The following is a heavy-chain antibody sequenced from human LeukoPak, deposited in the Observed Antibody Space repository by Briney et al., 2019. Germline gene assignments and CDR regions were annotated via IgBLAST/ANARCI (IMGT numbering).Heavy chain of an antibody. V-gene: IGHV3-48*01. J-gene: IGHJ4*02. CDR2: ISSSSSTI. CDR1: GFTLSSYS. D-gene: IGHD3-22*01. CDR3: ASPGHSSGYF. Sequence: PGGSLRLSCAASGFTLSSYSMNWVRQAPGKGLEWVSYISSSSSTIYYADSVKGRFTISRDNAKNSLYLQMNSLGAEHTAVYYCASPGHSSGYFWGQGTLVTVSS.